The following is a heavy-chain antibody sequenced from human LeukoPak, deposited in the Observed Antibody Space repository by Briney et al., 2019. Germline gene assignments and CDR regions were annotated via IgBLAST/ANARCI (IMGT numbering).Heavy chain of an antibody. Sequence: SATLSLTCTVSGYSISSGYYWGWIRQPPGKRLEWVASIHSSGNTYYSPTLKSRVTISVDTSQNQFSLNLTSVTAADAAVYYCARHGMVRGPYYFDYWGQGTLVTVSS. CDR3: ARHGMVRGPYYFDY. D-gene: IGHD3-10*01. CDR1: GYSISSGYY. J-gene: IGHJ4*02. CDR2: IHSSGNT. V-gene: IGHV4-38-2*02.